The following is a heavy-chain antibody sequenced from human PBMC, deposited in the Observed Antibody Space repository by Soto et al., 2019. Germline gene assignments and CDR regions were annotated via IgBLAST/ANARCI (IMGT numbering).Heavy chain of an antibody. V-gene: IGHV4-34*01. D-gene: IGHD4-17*01. CDR1: GGSFSDYC. CDR2: IKHSGTT. J-gene: IGHJ4*02. CDR3: ARGGRLRSPFGY. Sequence: PSETLSLTCAVYGGSFSDYCWTWIRQPPGKGLEWIGEIKHSGTTTHNPSLKSRVTMSVDTSKNQFSLNLTSVTAADTAIYYCARGGRLRSPFGYWGQGILVTVSS.